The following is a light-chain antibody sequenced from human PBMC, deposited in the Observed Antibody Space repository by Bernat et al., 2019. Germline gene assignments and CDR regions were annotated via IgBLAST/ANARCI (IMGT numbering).Light chain of an antibody. J-gene: IGKJ3*01. CDR2: AAS. CDR1: QSISSW. CDR3: QQYSSRPFT. Sequence: VTITCRASQSISSWLAWYQQKPGKAPKLLLYAASSLQIGVPSSFSGSGSGTDFTLTISSLQPEDFATYYCQQYSSRPFTFGPGTKLDIK. V-gene: IGKV1-12*01.